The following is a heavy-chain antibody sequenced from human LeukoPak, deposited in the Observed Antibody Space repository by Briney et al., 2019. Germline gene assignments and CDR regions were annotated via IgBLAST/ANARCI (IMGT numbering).Heavy chain of an antibody. V-gene: IGHV3-11*04. CDR2: ISSSGSTI. Sequence: GGSLRLSCAASGFTFSDYYMSWIRQAPGKGLEWVSYISSSGSTIYYADSVKGRFTISRDNAKNSLYLQMNSLRAEDTAVYYCARDPGSYDSSGYYFGRGYYFDYWGQRTLVTVSS. CDR3: ARDPGSYDSSGYYFGRGYYFDY. D-gene: IGHD3-22*01. CDR1: GFTFSDYY. J-gene: IGHJ4*02.